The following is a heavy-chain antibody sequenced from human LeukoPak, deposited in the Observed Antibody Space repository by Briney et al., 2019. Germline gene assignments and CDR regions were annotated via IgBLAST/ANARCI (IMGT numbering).Heavy chain of an antibody. J-gene: IGHJ4*02. CDR3: AKVGLLWFGELSGDFDY. CDR2: ISGSGGST. V-gene: IGHV3-23*01. CDR1: GFTFSSYS. Sequence: GGSLRLSCAASGFTFSSYSMNWVRQAPGKGLEWVSAISGSGGSTYYADSVKGRFTISRDNSKNTLYLQMNSLRAEDTAVYYCAKVGLLWFGELSGDFDYWGQGTLVTVSS. D-gene: IGHD3-10*01.